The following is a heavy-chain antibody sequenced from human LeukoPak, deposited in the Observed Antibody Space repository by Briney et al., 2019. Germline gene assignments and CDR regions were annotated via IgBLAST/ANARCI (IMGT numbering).Heavy chain of an antibody. V-gene: IGHV4-59*08. Sequence: SETLSLTCTVSGGSISSYYWSWIRQPPGKGLEWIGYIYYSGSTNYNPSLKSRVTISVDTSKNQFSLKLSSVTAADTAVYYCARHVRELIAAAGPSFDYWGQGTLVTVSS. D-gene: IGHD6-13*01. CDR3: ARHVRELIAAAGPSFDY. J-gene: IGHJ4*02. CDR2: IYYSGST. CDR1: GGSISSYY.